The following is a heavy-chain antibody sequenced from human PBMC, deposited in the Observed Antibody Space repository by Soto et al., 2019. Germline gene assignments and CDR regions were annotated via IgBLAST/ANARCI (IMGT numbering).Heavy chain of an antibody. CDR3: ARDSGSDTRGFYYYGMDV. V-gene: IGHV3-7*01. D-gene: IGHD1-26*01. CDR1: GFTFSSYW. J-gene: IGHJ6*02. Sequence: EVQLVESGGGLVQPGGSLRLSCAASGFTFSSYWMSWVRQAPGKGLEWVANIKQDGSEKYYVDSVKGRFTISRDNVKNSLYLQMNSLRAEDTAVYYCARDSGSDTRGFYYYGMDVWGQGTTVTVSS. CDR2: IKQDGSEK.